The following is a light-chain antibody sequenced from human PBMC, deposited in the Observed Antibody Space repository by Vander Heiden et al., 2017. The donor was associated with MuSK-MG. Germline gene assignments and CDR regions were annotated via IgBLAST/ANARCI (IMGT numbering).Light chain of an antibody. Sequence: DILMTQTPLSLSVTPGQPASISCNSSQSLLHTDGKTSLYWFLQRPGQSPKLLIYEVSNRFSGVPDRFTGSGSGTDFTLKISRGETEDVGVYYCVRDRQILAFTFGHGTKVDIK. J-gene: IGKJ3*01. V-gene: IGKV2D-29*02. CDR1: QSLLHTDGKTS. CDR2: EVS. CDR3: VRDRQILAFT.